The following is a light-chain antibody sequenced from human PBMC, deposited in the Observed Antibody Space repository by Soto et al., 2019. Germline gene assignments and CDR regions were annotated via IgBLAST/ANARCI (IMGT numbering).Light chain of an antibody. V-gene: IGKV1-39*01. J-gene: IGKJ1*01. Sequence: DIQMTQSPSSLSASVGDRVTITCRASQTITSYLSWYQQKPGKAPKLLIYDASSLQSGVPSRFSGSGSGTDFTLTITSLQPEDFATYYCQQTYDTTWTFGQGTKVDIK. CDR1: QTITSY. CDR3: QQTYDTTWT. CDR2: DAS.